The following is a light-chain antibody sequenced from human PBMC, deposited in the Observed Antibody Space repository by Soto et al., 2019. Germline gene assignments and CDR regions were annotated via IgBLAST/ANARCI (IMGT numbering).Light chain of an antibody. Sequence: EIVMTQSPATLSVSPGERATLSCRASQSVSSNLAWYQQKPGQAPRLLIYGASTRATGIPARFSGSGSGTQFTLTISRLQSEDFAVYYCQQYNNWPPWTPGQGTKMDI. CDR3: QQYNNWPPWT. V-gene: IGKV3-15*01. CDR2: GAS. J-gene: IGKJ1*01. CDR1: QSVSSN.